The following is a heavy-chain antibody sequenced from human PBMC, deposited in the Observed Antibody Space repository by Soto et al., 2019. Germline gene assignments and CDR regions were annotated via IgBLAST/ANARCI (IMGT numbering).Heavy chain of an antibody. CDR1: GYAINSGYY. Sequence: SETLSLTCGVSGYAINSGYYWGWIRQSPGKGLEWIGNMYHGGFSYYNPSLKGRVTISVDTSKNQFSLKLSSVTAADTAVYYCARGGSVYYYDSSGRFDYWGQGTLVTVSS. D-gene: IGHD3-22*01. J-gene: IGHJ4*02. CDR3: ARGGSVYYYDSSGRFDY. CDR2: MYHGGFS. V-gene: IGHV4-38-2*01.